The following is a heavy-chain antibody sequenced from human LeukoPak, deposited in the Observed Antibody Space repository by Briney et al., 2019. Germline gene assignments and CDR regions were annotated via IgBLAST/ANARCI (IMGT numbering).Heavy chain of an antibody. V-gene: IGHV3-30*03. Sequence: GGSLRLSCAASGFTVNNKYMTWVRQAPGKGLEWVAVISYDGSNKYYADSVKGRFTISRDNSKNTLYLQMNSLRAEDTAVYYCARGYSKGDYWGQGTLVTVSS. CDR1: GFTVNNKY. CDR2: ISYDGSNK. D-gene: IGHD4-11*01. CDR3: ARGYSKGDY. J-gene: IGHJ4*02.